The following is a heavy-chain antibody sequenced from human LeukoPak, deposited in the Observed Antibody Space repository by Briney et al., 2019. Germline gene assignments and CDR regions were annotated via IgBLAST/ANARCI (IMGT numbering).Heavy chain of an antibody. CDR3: ARPYSNYEPFFDY. J-gene: IGHJ4*02. D-gene: IGHD4-11*01. CDR1: GYTFTGYY. V-gene: IGHV1-2*02. Sequence: GASVKVSCKASGYTFTGYYMHWVRQAPGQGLEWMGWINPNSGGTNYAQKFQGRVTMTRDTSISTAYMELSRLRSDDTAVYYCARPYSNYEPFFDYWGQGTLVTVSS. CDR2: INPNSGGT.